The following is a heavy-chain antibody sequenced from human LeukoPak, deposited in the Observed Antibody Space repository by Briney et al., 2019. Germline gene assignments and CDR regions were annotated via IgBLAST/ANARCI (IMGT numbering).Heavy chain of an antibody. Sequence: PGGSLRLSCAASGFTFSSYAMSWVRQAPGKGLEWVSGISWSSGSIGYADSVKGRFTISRDNAKNSLYLQMNSLRAEDMALYYCAKIADPHYYDSSGYRRRGDAFDIWGQGTMVTVSS. CDR3: AKIADPHYYDSSGYRRRGDAFDI. CDR1: GFTFSSYA. CDR2: ISWSSGSI. J-gene: IGHJ3*02. D-gene: IGHD3-22*01. V-gene: IGHV3-9*03.